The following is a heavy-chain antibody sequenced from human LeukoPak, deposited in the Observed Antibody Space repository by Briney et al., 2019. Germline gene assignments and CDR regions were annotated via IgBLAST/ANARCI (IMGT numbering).Heavy chain of an antibody. CDR1: GGSISGHF. CDR3: ARGGASSRYFGY. CDR2: VSYSGDT. Sequence: PSETLSLTCTVSGGSISGHFWSWIRQPPGKGLEWIGFVSYSGDTNYSPSFNGRVTISLDKSKSQFSLNLNPVTAADTAVYFCARGGASSRYFGYWGQGTLVTVSS. V-gene: IGHV4-59*11. D-gene: IGHD1-26*01. J-gene: IGHJ4*02.